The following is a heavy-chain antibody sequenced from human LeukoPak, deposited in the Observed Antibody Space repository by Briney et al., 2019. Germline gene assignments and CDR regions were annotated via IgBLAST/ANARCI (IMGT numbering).Heavy chain of an antibody. CDR3: ARLLGSGSYKYYYYYMDV. CDR2: IFPGDSDT. V-gene: IGHV5-51*01. J-gene: IGHJ6*03. D-gene: IGHD3-10*01. Sequence: GESLKISCKGSGYSFTTYWIGWVRQMPGKGLEWTGIIFPGDSDTIYSPSFQGQVTISADKSISTAYLQWSSLKASDTAMYYCARLLGSGSYKYYYYYMDVWGKGTTVTISS. CDR1: GYSFTTYW.